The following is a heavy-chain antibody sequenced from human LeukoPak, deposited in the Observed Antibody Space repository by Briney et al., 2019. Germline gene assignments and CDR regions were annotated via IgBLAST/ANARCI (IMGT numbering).Heavy chain of an antibody. Sequence: GGSLRLSCAASGFTFSSYAMSWVRQAPGKGLEWVSSISSSSSYIYYADSVKGRFTISRDNAKNSLYLQMNSLRAEDTAVYYCARGEVLRFLEGAFDIWGQGTMVTVSS. D-gene: IGHD3-3*01. CDR1: GFTFSSYA. J-gene: IGHJ3*02. CDR3: ARGEVLRFLEGAFDI. CDR2: ISSSSSYI. V-gene: IGHV3-21*06.